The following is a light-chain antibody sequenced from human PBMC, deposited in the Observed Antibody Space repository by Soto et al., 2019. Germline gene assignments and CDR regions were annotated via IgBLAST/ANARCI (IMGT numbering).Light chain of an antibody. CDR2: GAS. J-gene: IGKJ1*01. CDR1: QSVSSSY. CDR3: QQYVASPPGT. Sequence: IVLTQSPATLSLSPGERATLSCRASQSVSSSYLAWYQQKPGQAPSLLIYGASSRATGIPDRFSGSGSGTDFTLTISRLEPGDFAVYYCQQYVASPPGTFGQGTKVEIK. V-gene: IGKV3-20*01.